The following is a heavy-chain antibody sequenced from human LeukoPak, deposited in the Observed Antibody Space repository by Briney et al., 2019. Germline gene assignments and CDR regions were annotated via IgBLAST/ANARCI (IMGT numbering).Heavy chain of an antibody. CDR2: IYYSGST. CDR1: GGSISSSSYY. V-gene: IGHV4-39*01. CDR3: ASPPIVVVPAAMYFDL. D-gene: IGHD2-2*01. Sequence: PSETLSLTCTVSGGSISSSSYYWGWIRQPPGKGLEWIGSIYYSGSTYYNPSLKSRVTISVYTSKNQFSLKLSSVTAADTAVYYCASPPIVVVPAAMYFDLWGRGTLVTVSS. J-gene: IGHJ2*01.